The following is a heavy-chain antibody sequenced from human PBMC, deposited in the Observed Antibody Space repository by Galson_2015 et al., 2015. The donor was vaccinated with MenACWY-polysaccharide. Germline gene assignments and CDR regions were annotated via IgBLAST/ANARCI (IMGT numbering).Heavy chain of an antibody. CDR3: ARDLSVGMTTRVALLGMDV. D-gene: IGHD5-24*01. CDR1: GFTVSTNY. V-gene: IGHV3-66*02. CDR2: IYSGGST. Sequence: SLRLSCAVFGFTVSTNYMSWVRQAPGKGLEWVSIIYSGGSTYYADSVKGRFTISRDNSKNTMYLQMNSLKTEDTAVYYCARDLSVGMTTRVALLGMDVRGQGTTVAVSS. J-gene: IGHJ6*02.